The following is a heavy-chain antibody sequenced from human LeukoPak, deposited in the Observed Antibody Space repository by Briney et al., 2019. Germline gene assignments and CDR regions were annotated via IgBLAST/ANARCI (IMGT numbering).Heavy chain of an antibody. J-gene: IGHJ4*02. CDR3: AGEVDV. V-gene: IGHV3-30*03. CDR2: ISYDGSNK. D-gene: IGHD2-15*01. Sequence: PGRSLRLSCAASGFTFSSYGMHWVRQAPGKGLEWVAVISYDGSNKYYADSVKGRFTISRDNSKNTLYLQMNSLRAEDTAVYYCAGEVDVWGQGTLVTVSS. CDR1: GFTFSSYG.